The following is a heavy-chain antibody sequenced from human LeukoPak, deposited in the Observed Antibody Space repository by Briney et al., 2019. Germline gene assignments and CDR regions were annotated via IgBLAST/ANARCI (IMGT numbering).Heavy chain of an antibody. CDR3: ARARPPVNIVVVPAAMPAKYYFDY. D-gene: IGHD2-2*01. CDR2: INHSGST. J-gene: IGHJ4*02. CDR1: GGSFSGYY. Sequence: SETLSLTCAVYGGSFSGYYWSWIRQPPGKGLEWIGEINHSGSTNYNPSLKIRVTISVDTSKNQFSLKLSSVTAADTAVYYCARARPPVNIVVVPAAMPAKYYFDYWGQGTLVTVSS. V-gene: IGHV4-34*01.